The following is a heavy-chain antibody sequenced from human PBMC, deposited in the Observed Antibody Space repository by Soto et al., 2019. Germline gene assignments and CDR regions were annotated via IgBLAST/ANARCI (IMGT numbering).Heavy chain of an antibody. CDR2: IIPLFGTP. D-gene: IGHD2-21*02. Sequence: QVQLVQSGAEVRKPGSSLRVSCKSSGATFSTTGISWVRQAPGQGLEWMGGIIPLFGTPKYARKFKGRVSITADESKNTVYMELNRLRPDDEAVYYCARASPVICGGDPCYRLDSSFDSWGQGSLVIVSS. CDR1: GATFSTTG. J-gene: IGHJ5*01. CDR3: ARASPVICGGDPCYRLDSSFDS. V-gene: IGHV1-69*01.